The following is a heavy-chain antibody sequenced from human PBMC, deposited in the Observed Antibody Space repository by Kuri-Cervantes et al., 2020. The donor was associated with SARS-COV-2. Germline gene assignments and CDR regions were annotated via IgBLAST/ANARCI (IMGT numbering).Heavy chain of an antibody. Sequence: GGSLRLSCAAPGFTFSSYAMHWVRQAPGKGLEWVAVISYDGSNKYYADSVKGRFTISRDNSKNTLYLQMNSLRAEDTAVYYCARDPFDGYIQVSEYFQHWGQGTLVTVSS. CDR2: ISYDGSNK. CDR1: GFTFSSYA. V-gene: IGHV3-30*04. J-gene: IGHJ1*01. CDR3: ARDPFDGYIQVSEYFQH. D-gene: IGHD5-24*01.